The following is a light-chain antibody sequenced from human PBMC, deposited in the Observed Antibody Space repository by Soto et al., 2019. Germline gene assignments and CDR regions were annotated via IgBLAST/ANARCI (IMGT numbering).Light chain of an antibody. CDR1: SSYVGSYNG. Sequence: QSVLTQPPSVYGSPGQSVTISCTGTSSYVGSYNGVSWYQQPPGTAPKLMIYDVSNRPSGVPDRFSGSKSGNTASLTISGLQAEDEADYYCSSYTRSSTYVFGTGTKATVL. CDR3: SSYTRSSTYV. V-gene: IGLV2-18*02. J-gene: IGLJ1*01. CDR2: DVS.